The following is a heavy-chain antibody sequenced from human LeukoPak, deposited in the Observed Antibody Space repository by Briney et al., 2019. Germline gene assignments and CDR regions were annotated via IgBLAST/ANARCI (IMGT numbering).Heavy chain of an antibody. CDR1: GYTFTGYY. CDR3: ARGTPVYYYDSIGYYSNAFDI. D-gene: IGHD3-22*01. Sequence: GASVTVSCKASGYTFTGYYMHWVRQAPGQGLEWMGWINPNSGGTNYAQKFQGWVTMTRDTSISTAYMELSRLRSDNTAVYYCARGTPVYYYDSIGYYSNAFDIWGQGTMVTVSS. CDR2: INPNSGGT. V-gene: IGHV1-2*04. J-gene: IGHJ3*02.